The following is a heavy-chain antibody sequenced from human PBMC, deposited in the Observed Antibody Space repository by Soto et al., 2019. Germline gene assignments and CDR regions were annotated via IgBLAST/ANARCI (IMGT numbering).Heavy chain of an antibody. CDR1: GGTFSSYA. J-gene: IGHJ4*02. V-gene: IGHV1-69*12. CDR2: IIPIFGTA. CDR3: AREGMVVTANTAGHYFDY. Sequence: QVQLVQSGAEVKKPGSSVKVSCKASGGTFSSYAISWVRQAPGQGLEWMGGIIPIFGTANYAQKFQGRVTITADESTSTAYMELSSLRSEDTAVYYCAREGMVVTANTAGHYFDYWGQGTLVTVSS. D-gene: IGHD2-21*02.